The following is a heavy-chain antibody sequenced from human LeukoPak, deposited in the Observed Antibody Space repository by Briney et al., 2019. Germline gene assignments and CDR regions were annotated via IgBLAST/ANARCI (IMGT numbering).Heavy chain of an antibody. J-gene: IGHJ4*02. CDR2: IYYSGST. CDR3: ARDGGYSSSWGDFDY. V-gene: IGHV4-59*01. CDR1: GGSISSYY. Sequence: SETLSLTCTVSGGSISSYYWSWIRQPPGKGLEWIGYIYYSGSTNYNPSLKSRVTISVDTSKNQFSLKLSSVTAADTAVYYCARDGGYSSSWGDFDYWGQGTLVTVSS. D-gene: IGHD6-13*01.